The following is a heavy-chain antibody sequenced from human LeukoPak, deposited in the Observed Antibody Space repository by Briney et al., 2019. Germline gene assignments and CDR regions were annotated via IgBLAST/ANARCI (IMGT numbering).Heavy chain of an antibody. D-gene: IGHD3-3*01. Sequence: PSETLSLTCSVSGGSIRSTEHYWSWIRQPPGKGLEWIGYIYHSGSTYYNPSLKSRVTISVDRSKNQFSLKLSSVTAADTAVYYCARVPAEWTTDWGQGTLVTVSS. CDR2: IYHSGST. V-gene: IGHV4-30-2*01. CDR3: ARVPAEWTTD. CDR1: GGSIRSTEHY. J-gene: IGHJ4*02.